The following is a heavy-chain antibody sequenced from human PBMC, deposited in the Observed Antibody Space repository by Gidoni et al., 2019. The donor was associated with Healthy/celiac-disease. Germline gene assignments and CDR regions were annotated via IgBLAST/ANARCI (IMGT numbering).Heavy chain of an antibody. CDR3: ASLRGGYCSSTSCLPSYNWFDP. J-gene: IGHJ5*02. D-gene: IGHD2-2*01. CDR2: IYPGDSYT. Sequence: EVQLVQSGAEVKKPGESLKISCKGSGYSFTSYWIGWVSQMPGKGLEWVGIIYPGDSYTRDSPSFQGQVTISSDKSIGTAYLQWSSLKASDTAMYYCASLRGGYCSSTSCLPSYNWFDPWGQGTLVTVSS. CDR1: GYSFTSYW. V-gene: IGHV5-51*03.